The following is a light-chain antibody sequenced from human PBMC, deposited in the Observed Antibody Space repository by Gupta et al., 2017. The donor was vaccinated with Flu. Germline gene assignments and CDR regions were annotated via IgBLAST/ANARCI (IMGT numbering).Light chain of an antibody. V-gene: IGKV1-39*01. CDR1: QNIGIF. Sequence: PSSLSASVGDSVSITCRASQNIGIFINWYQQKPGKAPNLLIYHSYTLQSGVPSRFSGSGDGTDFILTISRLQPEDAATYSCQQSDTAPLSFGGGTRVEIK. CDR2: HSY. CDR3: QQSDTAPLS. J-gene: IGKJ4*01.